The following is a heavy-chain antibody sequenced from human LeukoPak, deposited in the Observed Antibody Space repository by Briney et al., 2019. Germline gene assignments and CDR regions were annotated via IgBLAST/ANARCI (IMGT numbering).Heavy chain of an antibody. V-gene: IGHV3-48*01. CDR2: INGGSSPI. Sequence: GGSLRLSCAASGFTFSRDSMNWVRQAPGRGLEWVSYINGGSSPIYYADSVRGRFTISRDNAKNSLYLQMNRLRAEDTAVYYCARVHCSGGGCYQRNDGLEIWGQGTVVTVSS. D-gene: IGHD2-15*01. CDR1: GFTFSRDS. CDR3: ARVHCSGGGCYQRNDGLEI. J-gene: IGHJ3*02.